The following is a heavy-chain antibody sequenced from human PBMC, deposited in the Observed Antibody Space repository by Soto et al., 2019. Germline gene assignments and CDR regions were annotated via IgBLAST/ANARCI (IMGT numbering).Heavy chain of an antibody. V-gene: IGHV4-39*01. CDR2: IYYSGPT. D-gene: IGHD3-10*01. Sequence: SETLSLTCTVSGDSISTTNTYWAWIRQSPGKGLEWIGNIYYSGPTYYNPSLKSRVTISVDKSTNQFSLRLTSVIAADTAVYFCASRLGNSGKFDPWGQGILVTV. J-gene: IGHJ5*02. CDR3: ASRLGNSGKFDP. CDR1: GDSISTTNTY.